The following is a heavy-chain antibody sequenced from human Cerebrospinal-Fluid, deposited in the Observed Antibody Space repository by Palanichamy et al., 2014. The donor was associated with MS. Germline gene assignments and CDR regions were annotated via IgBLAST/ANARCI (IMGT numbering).Heavy chain of an antibody. CDR3: AGRGTVTTPLNAFDI. Sequence: QVQLQDGPRTGEAFGDPVPHLQCLWWLHQKWKLLLGLGPPAPRKGLEWIGSIYYTGSTYYSPSLKSRVTISVDSSKNQLSLRLSSVAAADTGLYFCAGRGTVTTPLNAFDIWGQGTMVTVSS. V-gene: IGHV4-39*01. CDR2: IYYTGST. J-gene: IGHJ3*02. CDR1: WLHQKWKLL. D-gene: IGHD1-7*01.